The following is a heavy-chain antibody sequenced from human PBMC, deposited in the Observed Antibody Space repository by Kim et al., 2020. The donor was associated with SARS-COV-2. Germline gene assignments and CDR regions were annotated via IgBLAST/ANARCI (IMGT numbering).Heavy chain of an antibody. Sequence: GRSLRLSCAASGFTFSGSAMHWVRQASGKGLEWVGRIRGKPNNYATSYAASVKGRFTISRDESKSTAYLQMNSLKTEDTAMYYCIRYYYDSSGSGVYWGQGTLVTVSS. D-gene: IGHD3-22*01. V-gene: IGHV3-73*01. CDR1: GFTFSGSA. J-gene: IGHJ4*02. CDR3: IRYYYDSSGSGVY. CDR2: IRGKPNNYAT.